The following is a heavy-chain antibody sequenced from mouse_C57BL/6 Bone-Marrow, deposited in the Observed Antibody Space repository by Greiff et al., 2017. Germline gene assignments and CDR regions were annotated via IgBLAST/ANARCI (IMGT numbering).Heavy chain of an antibody. CDR3: AAPNCSKGAWLAY. CDR2: IDPSDSYT. J-gene: IGHJ3*01. D-gene: IGHD2-5*01. V-gene: IGHV1-50*01. Sequence: VQLQQPGAELVKPGASVKLSCKASGYTFTSYWMHWVKQRPGQGLEWIGEIDPSDSYTNYNQKFKGKATLTVDTSSSAAYLQRSSLTSEDSAVYYCAAPNCSKGAWLAYWGQGTLVTVSA. CDR1: GYTFTSYW.